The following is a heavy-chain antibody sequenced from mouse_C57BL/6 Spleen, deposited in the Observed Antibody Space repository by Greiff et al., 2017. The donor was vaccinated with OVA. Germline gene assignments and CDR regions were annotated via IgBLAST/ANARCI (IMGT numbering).Heavy chain of an antibody. CDR1: GFTFSDYY. Sequence: DVMLVESEGGLVQPGSSMKLSCTASGFTFSDYYMAWVRQVPEKGLEWVANINYDGSSTYYLDSLKSRFIISRDNAKNILYLQMSSLKSEDTATYYCARDRYYDYDGWYCDVWGTGTTVTVSS. D-gene: IGHD2-4*01. J-gene: IGHJ1*03. V-gene: IGHV5-16*01. CDR3: ARDRYYDYDGWYCDV. CDR2: INYDGSST.